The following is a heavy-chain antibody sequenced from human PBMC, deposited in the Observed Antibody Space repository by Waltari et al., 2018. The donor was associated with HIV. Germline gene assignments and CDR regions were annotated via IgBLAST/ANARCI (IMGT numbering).Heavy chain of an antibody. D-gene: IGHD3-3*01. CDR1: CLNFCCPW. CDR3: VRENDFGTIFFNYYYAMDV. V-gene: IGHV3-7*01. Sequence: MQLVESGGGLVQRGGSVVLPYDGSCLNFCCPWICRVPTAPGKALEWVANIKDDGNEKYYVNSVRGRFTISRDNANNSLYLDMNRLRDEDTAVYYCVRENDFGTIFFNYYYAMDVWGQGTSVTV. J-gene: IGHJ6*02. CDR2: IKDDGNEK.